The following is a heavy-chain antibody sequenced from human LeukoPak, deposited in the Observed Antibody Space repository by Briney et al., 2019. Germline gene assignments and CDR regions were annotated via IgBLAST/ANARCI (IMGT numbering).Heavy chain of an antibody. CDR3: ARAWAITIFGVGEDFDY. V-gene: IGHV1-18*01. D-gene: IGHD3-3*01. J-gene: IGHJ4*02. CDR1: GYTFTSYG. Sequence: ASVKVSCKASGYTFTSYGISWVRQAPGQGLERMGWISAYNGNTNYAQKLQGRVTMTTDTSTSTAYMELRSLRSDDTAVYYCARAWAITIFGVGEDFDYWGQGTLVTVSS. CDR2: ISAYNGNT.